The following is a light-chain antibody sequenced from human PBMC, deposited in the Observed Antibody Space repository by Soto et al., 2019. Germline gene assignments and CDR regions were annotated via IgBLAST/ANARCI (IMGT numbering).Light chain of an antibody. CDR3: PKSDSTPDT. Sequence: PMTEATCSLSTYVGNRAFIICRPSQNIKNYLSWYQQKPGKAPKLLIYTASSLQSGVPSRFSGSGSGTDFTLTSSSLQPADFATYYCPKSDSTPDTFG. J-gene: IGKJ4*02. V-gene: IGKV1-39*01. CDR2: TAS. CDR1: QNIKNY.